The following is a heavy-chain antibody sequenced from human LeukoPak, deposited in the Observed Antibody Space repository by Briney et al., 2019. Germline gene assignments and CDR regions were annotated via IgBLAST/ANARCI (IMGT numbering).Heavy chain of an antibody. CDR3: ARGLLVNIVVVPAAADY. J-gene: IGHJ4*02. V-gene: IGHV3-13*01. CDR2: IGTAGDT. D-gene: IGHD2-2*01. CDR1: GFTFSSYD. Sequence: PGGSLRLSCAASGFTFSSYDMHWVRQATGKGLEWVSAIGTAGDTYYPGSVKGRFTISRENAKNSLYLQMNSLRAGDTAVYYCARGLLVNIVVVPAAADYWGQGTLVTVSS.